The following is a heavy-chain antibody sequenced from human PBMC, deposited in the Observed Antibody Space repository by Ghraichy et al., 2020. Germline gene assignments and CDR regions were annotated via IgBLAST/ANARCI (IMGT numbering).Heavy chain of an antibody. J-gene: IGHJ6*03. CDR3: ARDQSYGSGSLYGSYYYYMDV. D-gene: IGHD3-10*01. V-gene: IGHV1-69*13. Sequence: SVKVSCKASGGTFSSYAISWVRQAPGQGLEWMGGIIPIFGTANYAQKFQGRVTITADESTSTAYMELSSLRSEDTAVYYCARDQSYGSGSLYGSYYYYMDVWGKGTTVTVSS. CDR1: GGTFSSYA. CDR2: IIPIFGTA.